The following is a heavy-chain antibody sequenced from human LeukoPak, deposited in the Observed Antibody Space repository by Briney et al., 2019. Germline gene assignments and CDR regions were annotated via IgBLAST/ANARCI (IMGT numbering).Heavy chain of an antibody. CDR3: AKDSAHDYGGLLGNFDY. CDR2: ISYDGSNK. Sequence: GGSLRLSCAASGFTFSSYGMHWVRQAPGKGLEWVAVISYDGSNKYYADSVKGRFTISRDNSKNTLYLQMNSLRAEDTAVYYCAKDSAHDYGGLLGNFDYWGQGTLVTVSS. J-gene: IGHJ4*02. CDR1: GFTFSSYG. D-gene: IGHD4-23*01. V-gene: IGHV3-30*18.